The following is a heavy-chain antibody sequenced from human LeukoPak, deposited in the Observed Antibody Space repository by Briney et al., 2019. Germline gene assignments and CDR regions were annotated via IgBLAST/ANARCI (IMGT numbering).Heavy chain of an antibody. V-gene: IGHV1-46*01. Sequence: PLASVKVSCKASGYTFTSYYMHWVRQAPGQGLEWMGIINPSGGSTSYAQKFQGRVTITTDESTSTAYMELSSLRSEDTAVYYCASGDYTAMVYDYWGQGTLVTVSS. CDR3: ASGDYTAMVYDY. CDR1: GYTFTSYY. CDR2: INPSGGST. D-gene: IGHD5-18*01. J-gene: IGHJ4*02.